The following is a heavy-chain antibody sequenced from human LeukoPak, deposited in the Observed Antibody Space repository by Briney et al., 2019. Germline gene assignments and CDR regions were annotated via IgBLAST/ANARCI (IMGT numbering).Heavy chain of an antibody. CDR2: ISSSGSTI. D-gene: IGHD3-22*01. CDR3: ARDNYYDSSGYYYGYYYYGMDV. J-gene: IGHJ6*02. CDR1: GFTFSDYY. Sequence: GGSLRLSCAASGFTFSDYYMSWIRQAPGKGLEWVSYISSSGSTIYYADSVKGRFTISRDNAKNSLYLQMNSLRAEDTAVYYCARDNYYDSSGYYYGYYYYGMDVWGQGTTVTVSS. V-gene: IGHV3-11*01.